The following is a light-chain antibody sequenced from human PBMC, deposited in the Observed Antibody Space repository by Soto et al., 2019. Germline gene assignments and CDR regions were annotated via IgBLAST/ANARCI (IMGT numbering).Light chain of an antibody. CDR1: QSAGSL. Sequence: EIVLTQSPATLSVSPGERASLSCRASQSAGSLLAWYQQKPGQAPRLLIYHASTRATGVPARFSGGGSGTEFTLTINSLQSEDSAVYYCQQHNQWPITFGQGTRLEI. J-gene: IGKJ5*01. CDR2: HAS. V-gene: IGKV3D-15*01. CDR3: QQHNQWPIT.